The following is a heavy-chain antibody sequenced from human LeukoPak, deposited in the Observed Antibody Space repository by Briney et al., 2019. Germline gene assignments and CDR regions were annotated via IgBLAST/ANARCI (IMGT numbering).Heavy chain of an antibody. CDR3: ARERGFIAVAGAFDY. V-gene: IGHV1-69*05. Sequence: SVKVSCKASGGTFSSYAISWVRQAPGQGLEWMGRIIPIFGTANYAQKFQGRVTITTDESTSTAYMELSSLRSEDTAVYYCARERGFIAVAGAFDYWGQGTLVTVSS. D-gene: IGHD6-19*01. CDR1: GGTFSSYA. CDR2: IIPIFGTA. J-gene: IGHJ4*02.